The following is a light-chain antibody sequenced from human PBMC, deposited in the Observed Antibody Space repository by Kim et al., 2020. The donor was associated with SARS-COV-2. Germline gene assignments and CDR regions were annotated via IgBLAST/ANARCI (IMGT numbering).Light chain of an antibody. V-gene: IGLV10-54*01. CDR3: SAWDSSLSGWV. CDR1: SNNVGNQG. Sequence: QTATLPCTGNSNNVGNQGAAWLQQHQGHPPKVLFYRNNNRPSGISERLSASRSGNTASLTITGLQPEDEADYYCSAWDSSLSGWVFGGGTQLTVL. CDR2: RNN. J-gene: IGLJ3*02.